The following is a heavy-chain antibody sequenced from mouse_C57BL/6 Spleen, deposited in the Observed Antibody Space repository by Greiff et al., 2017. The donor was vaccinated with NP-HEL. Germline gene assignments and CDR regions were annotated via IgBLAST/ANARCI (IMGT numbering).Heavy chain of an antibody. CDR2: FYPGSGSI. Sequence: QVHVKQSGAELVKPGASVKLSCKASGYTFTEYTIHWVKQRSGQGLEWIGWFYPGSGSIKYNEKFKDKATLTADKSSSTVYMELSRLTSEDSAVYFCARHEDSDGYYPYFDYWGQGTTLTVSS. CDR3: ARHEDSDGYYPYFDY. CDR1: GYTFTEYT. V-gene: IGHV1-62-2*01. J-gene: IGHJ2*01. D-gene: IGHD2-3*01.